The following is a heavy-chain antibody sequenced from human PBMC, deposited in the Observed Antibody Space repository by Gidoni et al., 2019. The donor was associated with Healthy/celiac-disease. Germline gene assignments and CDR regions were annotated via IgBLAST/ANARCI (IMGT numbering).Heavy chain of an antibody. J-gene: IGHJ1*01. CDR1: GFTFSSYA. CDR3: ASQLAPGDARPFQH. D-gene: IGHD2-2*01. Sequence: QVQLVESGGGVVQPGMSLRLSCAASGFTFSSYAMHWVRQAPGKGLEWVAVISYDGRNKYYADSVKGRFTISRENSKNTRYLKMNSLRAEDTAVYYCASQLAPGDARPFQHWGQGTLVTVSS. V-gene: IGHV3-30*04. CDR2: ISYDGRNK.